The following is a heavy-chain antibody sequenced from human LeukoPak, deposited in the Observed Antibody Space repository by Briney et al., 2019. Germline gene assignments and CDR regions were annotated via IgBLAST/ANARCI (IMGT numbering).Heavy chain of an antibody. J-gene: IGHJ4*02. CDR1: GGSISSSSYY. D-gene: IGHD4-17*01. CDR3: ARNVRGSYGDGVY. V-gene: IGHV4-39*07. Sequence: RSETLSLTRTVSGGSISSSSYYWGWIRQPPGKGLEWIGSIYYSGSTYYNPSLKSRVTISVDTSKNQFSLKLSSVTAADTAVYYCARNVRGSYGDGVYWGQGTLVTVSS. CDR2: IYYSGST.